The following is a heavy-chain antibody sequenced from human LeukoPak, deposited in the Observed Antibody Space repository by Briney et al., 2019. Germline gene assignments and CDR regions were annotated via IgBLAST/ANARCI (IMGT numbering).Heavy chain of an antibody. CDR1: GFTFSSYW. CDR3: ARDRYGANSPFDY. J-gene: IGHJ4*02. Sequence: GESLRLSCAASGFTFSSYWMHWVRQAPGKGLVWVSRINSDGSSTSYADSVKGRFTVSRDNSKNTLYLQMNSLRAEDTAVYYCARDRYGANSPFDYWGQGTLVTVSS. V-gene: IGHV3-74*01. CDR2: INSDGSST. D-gene: IGHD4-23*01.